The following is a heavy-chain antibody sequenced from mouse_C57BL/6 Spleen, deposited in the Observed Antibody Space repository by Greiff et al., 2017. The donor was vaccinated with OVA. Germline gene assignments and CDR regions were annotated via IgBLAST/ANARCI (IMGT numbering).Heavy chain of an antibody. Sequence: EVQLQQSGPELVKPGASVKISCKASGYSFTGYYMNWVKQSPEKSLEWIGEINPSTGGTTYNQKFKAKATLTVDKSSSTAYMQRKSLTSEDSAVYYCARSGGLPSYWYFDVWGTGTTVTVSS. CDR1: GYSFTGYY. CDR2: INPSTGGT. V-gene: IGHV1-42*01. D-gene: IGHD2-4*01. J-gene: IGHJ1*03. CDR3: ARSGGLPSYWYFDV.